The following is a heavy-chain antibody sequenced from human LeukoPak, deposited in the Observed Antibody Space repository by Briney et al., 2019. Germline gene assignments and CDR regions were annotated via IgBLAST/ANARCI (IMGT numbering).Heavy chain of an antibody. CDR2: ITYDGNKK. CDR1: GFTFTSYG. J-gene: IGHJ4*02. CDR3: AKDLDCTSTSCYHPLFDY. V-gene: IGHV3-30*18. Sequence: GGSLRLSCAASGFTFTSYGMHWVRQAPGKGLEWVAVITYDGNKKYYADSVRGRFTISRDNSKNTLYLQMNSLRAEDTAVYHCAKDLDCTSTSCYHPLFDYWGQGTLVTVSS. D-gene: IGHD2-2*01.